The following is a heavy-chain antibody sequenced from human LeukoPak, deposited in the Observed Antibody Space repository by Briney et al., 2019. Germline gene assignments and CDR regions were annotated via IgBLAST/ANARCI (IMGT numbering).Heavy chain of an antibody. Sequence: GASVKVSCKASGYTFTSYGIGWVRQAPGQGLEGMGWISTYNGKRNYAQKFQDRVTMTSHTSTSTAYMELRSLRSDDTAIYHCAKNYYYDSTGYWGAFDIWGEGTMVTVSS. D-gene: IGHD3-22*01. CDR1: GYTFTSYG. J-gene: IGHJ3*02. V-gene: IGHV1-18*01. CDR2: ISTYNGKR. CDR3: AKNYYYDSTGYWGAFDI.